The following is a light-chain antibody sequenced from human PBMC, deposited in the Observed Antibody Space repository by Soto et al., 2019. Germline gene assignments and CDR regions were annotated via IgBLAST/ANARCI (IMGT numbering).Light chain of an antibody. J-gene: IGKJ3*01. Sequence: EIVLTQSPGTLSLSPGERATLSCRASQSVSSSNLAWYQQKPGQAPRLLIYGASSRATGIPDRFSGGGSGTDFTLTISRLEPEDFAVYFCQQYGSSPRFGPGTKVDIK. CDR2: GAS. CDR3: QQYGSSPR. V-gene: IGKV3-20*01. CDR1: QSVSSSN.